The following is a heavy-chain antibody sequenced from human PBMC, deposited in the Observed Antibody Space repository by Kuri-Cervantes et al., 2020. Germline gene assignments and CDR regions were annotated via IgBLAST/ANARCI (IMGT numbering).Heavy chain of an antibody. CDR1: GFTFSDYY. D-gene: IGHD3-22*01. CDR3: AKMGYYDSSGYSWYYYYMDV. J-gene: IGHJ6*03. CDR2: ISSSGSTI. Sequence: GESLKISCAASGFTFSDYYMSWIRQAPGKGLEWVSYISSSGSTIYYADSVKGRFTISRDNAKNSLYLQMNSLRAEDTAVYYCAKMGYYDSSGYSWYYYYMDVWGKGTTVTVSS. V-gene: IGHV3-11*04.